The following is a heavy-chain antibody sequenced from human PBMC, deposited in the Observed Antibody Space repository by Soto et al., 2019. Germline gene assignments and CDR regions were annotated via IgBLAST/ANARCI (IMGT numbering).Heavy chain of an antibody. J-gene: IGHJ6*02. D-gene: IGHD1-26*01. CDR2: FDPEDGET. CDR1: GYTLTELS. V-gene: IGHV1-24*01. CDR3: ARSTGSYSYYGMDV. Sequence: ASVKVSCKVSGYTLTELSMHWVRQAPGKGLEWMGGFDPEDGETIYAQKFQGRATMTEDTSTDTAYMELSSLRSDDTAVYYCARSTGSYSYYGMDVWGQGTTVTVSS.